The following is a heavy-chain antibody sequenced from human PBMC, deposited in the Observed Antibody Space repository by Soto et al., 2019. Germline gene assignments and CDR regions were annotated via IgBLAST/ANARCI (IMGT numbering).Heavy chain of an antibody. J-gene: IGHJ1*01. CDR3: ARGHSSGKYNLLHSFFQL. CDR1: GYVFTSYD. D-gene: IGHD3-22*01. Sequence: QAQLEQSGAEVKKPGASVKVSSKASGYVFTSYDIDWVRQAPGQGLEWLGWMNANIGETGYAQKFQGRVAMTRDRSMSTAYMERSSLTSDDTAVYDCARGHSSGKYNLLHSFFQLWGQGSLVSVSS. V-gene: IGHV1-8*01. CDR2: MNANIGET.